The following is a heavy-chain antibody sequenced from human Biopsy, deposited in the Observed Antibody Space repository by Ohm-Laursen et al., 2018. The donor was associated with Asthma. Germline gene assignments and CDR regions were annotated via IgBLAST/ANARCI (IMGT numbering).Heavy chain of an antibody. CDR1: GFMFRSFG. V-gene: IGHV3-30*18. CDR2: ISYDGNHK. CDR3: AKRRGYSGHDNDY. D-gene: IGHD5-12*01. Sequence: SSLRLSCAAFGFMFRSFGMHWVRQAPGKGLEWVAVISYDGNHKFYEDSVKGRFTISRDNSKNTLYLQMNSLGTEDTAVYYCAKRRGYSGHDNDYWGQGTLVIVSS. J-gene: IGHJ4*02.